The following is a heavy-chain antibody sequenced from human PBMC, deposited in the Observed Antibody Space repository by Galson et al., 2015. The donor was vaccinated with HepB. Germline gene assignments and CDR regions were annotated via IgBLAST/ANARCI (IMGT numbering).Heavy chain of an antibody. CDR3: ARGHGIVVGGEDWFDP. D-gene: IGHD3-22*01. Sequence: SVKVSCKASGYTFTSYDINWVRQATGQGLEWMGWMNPNSGNTGYAQKFQGRVTMTRNTSISTAYMELSSLRSEDTAVYYCARGHGIVVGGEDWFDPWGQGTLVTVSS. V-gene: IGHV1-8*01. CDR2: MNPNSGNT. J-gene: IGHJ5*02. CDR1: GYTFTSYD.